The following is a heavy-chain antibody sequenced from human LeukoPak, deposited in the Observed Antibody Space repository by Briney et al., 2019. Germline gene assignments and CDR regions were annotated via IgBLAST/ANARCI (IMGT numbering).Heavy chain of an antibody. CDR1: GYTFNRNA. J-gene: IGHJ3*02. Sequence: ASVKVSCKASGYTFNRNAINWARQAPGQGLEWMGWINTKTGTPTYAQGFTGRFVFSLDISVTTAYLQISNLKAEDTAVYYCARRSPSADAFDIWGQGTMVTV. V-gene: IGHV7-4-1*02. CDR2: INTKTGTP. CDR3: ARRSPSADAFDI.